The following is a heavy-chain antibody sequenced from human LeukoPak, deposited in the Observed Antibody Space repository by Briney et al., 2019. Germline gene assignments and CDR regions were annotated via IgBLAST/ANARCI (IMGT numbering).Heavy chain of an antibody. CDR3: ARAGSGYSFDN. CDR2: ISNSGST. Sequence: SETLSLTCTVSGGSISSYYWSWIRQPPGKGLEWIGYISNSGSTNNNPSLKSRLTMSIDTSKNQFSLRLNSVTAADTAAYYCARAGSGYSFDNWGQGKLVTVSS. J-gene: IGHJ4*02. V-gene: IGHV4-59*01. CDR1: GGSISSYY. D-gene: IGHD3-22*01.